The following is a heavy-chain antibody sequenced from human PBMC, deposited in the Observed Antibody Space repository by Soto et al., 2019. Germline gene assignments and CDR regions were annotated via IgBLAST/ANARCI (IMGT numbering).Heavy chain of an antibody. CDR1: GYTFTSYA. J-gene: IGHJ6*03. Sequence: EASVKVSCKASGYTFTSYAMHWVRQAPGQRLEWVGWINAGNGNTKYSQKFQGRVTITRDTSASTAYMELSSLRSEDTAVYYCARARYDFWSGYYTTGDYYYYMDVWGKGTTVTVSS. V-gene: IGHV1-3*01. D-gene: IGHD3-3*01. CDR2: INAGNGNT. CDR3: ARARYDFWSGYYTTGDYYYYMDV.